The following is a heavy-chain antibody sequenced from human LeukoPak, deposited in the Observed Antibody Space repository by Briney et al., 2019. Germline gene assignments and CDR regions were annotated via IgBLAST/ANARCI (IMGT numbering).Heavy chain of an antibody. CDR1: GFTFSSYA. Sequence: GGSLRLSCAASGFTFSSYAMSWVRQAPGKGLEWVSAISGSGGSTYYADSVKGRFTISRDNSKNTLYLQMNSLRAEDTAVYYCASYYDILTGALGYWGQGTLVTVSS. D-gene: IGHD3-9*01. CDR3: ASYYDILTGALGY. V-gene: IGHV3-23*01. J-gene: IGHJ4*02. CDR2: ISGSGGST.